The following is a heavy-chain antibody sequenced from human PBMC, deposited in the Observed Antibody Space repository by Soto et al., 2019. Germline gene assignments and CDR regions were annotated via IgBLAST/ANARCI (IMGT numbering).Heavy chain of an antibody. CDR1: GYTFTSYA. D-gene: IGHD3-22*01. CDR3: ARGPPFYYDSSGYYKYFDS. J-gene: IGHJ4*02. CDR2: INAGNGNT. Sequence: ASVKVYCKASGYTFTSYAIHWVRQAPGQRLEWMGWINAGNGNTKYSQKFQGRVTITRDTSASTAYMELRSLRSDDTAVYYCARGPPFYYDSSGYYKYFDSWGQGTLVTGSS. V-gene: IGHV1-3*01.